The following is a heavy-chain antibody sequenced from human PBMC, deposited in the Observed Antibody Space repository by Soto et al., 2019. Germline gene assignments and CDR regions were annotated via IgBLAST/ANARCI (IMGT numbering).Heavy chain of an antibody. V-gene: IGHV2-5*08. CDR1: GGSISSYYW. CDR2: IYWDDDK. Sequence: TLSLTCTVSGGSISSYYWSWIRQPPGKALEWLALIYWDDDKRYSPSLKSRLTITKDTSKNQVVLTMTNMDPVDTATYYCARHETTVTTLDYWGQGTLVTVSS. D-gene: IGHD4-4*01. CDR3: ARHETTVTTLDY. J-gene: IGHJ4*02.